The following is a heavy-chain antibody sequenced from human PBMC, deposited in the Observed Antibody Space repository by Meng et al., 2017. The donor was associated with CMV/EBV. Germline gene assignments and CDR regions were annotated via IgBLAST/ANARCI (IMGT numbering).Heavy chain of an antibody. CDR3: ARETVSASSGIDH. V-gene: IGHV4-34*01. CDR2: INHSGST. Sequence: SETLSLTCAVYGGSFSGYYWSWIRQPPGKGLEWIGEINHSGSTNYNPSLKTRVTVSVDTPKNQFSLKLSSVTAADTATYYCARETVSASSGIDHWGRGTLVTVSS. CDR1: GGSFSGYY. D-gene: IGHD2/OR15-2a*01. J-gene: IGHJ5*02.